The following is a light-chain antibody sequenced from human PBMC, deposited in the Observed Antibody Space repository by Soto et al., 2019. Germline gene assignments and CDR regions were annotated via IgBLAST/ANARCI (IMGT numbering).Light chain of an antibody. V-gene: IGKV1-5*01. J-gene: IGKJ1*01. CDR1: EFIGDW. CDR2: DSS. CDR3: QHYNSYSRA. Sequence: QMTQSPSTLSAAVGDRVTITWRASEFIGDWLAWYQQKPGQAPKLLIYDSSTLESGVPGRFSGSGVGTHFTLTISGLQPEDFATYHCQHYNSYSRAFGQGTKV.